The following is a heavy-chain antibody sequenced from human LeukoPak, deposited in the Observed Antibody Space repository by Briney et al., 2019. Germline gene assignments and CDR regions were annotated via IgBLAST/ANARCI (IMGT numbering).Heavy chain of an antibody. Sequence: ASVKVSCKASGGTFSSYAISWVRQAPGQGLEWMGWISAYNGDTNYAQNLQGRVTMTTDTSTTTAYMELRSLRSDDTAVYYCTRGYCSGGSCYSPRDNWFDPWGQGTLVTVSS. D-gene: IGHD2-15*01. CDR1: GGTFSSYA. CDR3: TRGYCSGGSCYSPRDNWFDP. V-gene: IGHV1-18*01. J-gene: IGHJ5*02. CDR2: ISAYNGDT.